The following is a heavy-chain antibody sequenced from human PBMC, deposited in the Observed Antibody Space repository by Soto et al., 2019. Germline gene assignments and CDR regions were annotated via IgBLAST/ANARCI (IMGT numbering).Heavy chain of an antibody. V-gene: IGHV3-21*01. D-gene: IGHD1-7*01. J-gene: IGHJ4*02. Sequence: ESGGGLVKPGGSLRLSCAASGFTFSSYSMNWVRQAPGKGLEWVSSISSSSSYIYYADSVKDRFTISRDNAKNSLYLQMNSLRAEDTAVYYCARATLTGTTHLPSDYWGQGTLVTVSS. CDR2: ISSSSSYI. CDR1: GFTFSSYS. CDR3: ARATLTGTTHLPSDY.